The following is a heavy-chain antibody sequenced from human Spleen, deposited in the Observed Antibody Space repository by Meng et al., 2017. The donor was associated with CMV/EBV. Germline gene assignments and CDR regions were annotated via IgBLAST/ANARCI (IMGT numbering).Heavy chain of an antibody. CDR2: INPSGGST. CDR1: YTFTRYS. Sequence: YTFTRYSLHWVRQAPGQGLEWMGIINPSGGSTTYAQKFQGRVIMTRDTSTSTVYMELSSVRSEDTAVYYCARGPRITVGGVIIWSLEDWGQGTLVTVSS. V-gene: IGHV1-46*01. J-gene: IGHJ4*02. CDR3: ARGPRITVGGVIIWSLED. D-gene: IGHD3-16*02.